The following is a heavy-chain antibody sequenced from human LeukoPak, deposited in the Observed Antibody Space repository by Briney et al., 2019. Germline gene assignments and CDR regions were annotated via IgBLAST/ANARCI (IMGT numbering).Heavy chain of an antibody. CDR3: ARDFDS. V-gene: IGHV4-4*07. CDR1: GGSSSSYY. J-gene: IGHJ4*02. CDR2: IYNSGTT. Sequence: SETLSLTCTVSGGSSSSYYWTWIRQPAGKGLEWIGRIYNSGTTDYNPSLKSRVTMSVDTSKNQFSLKLSSVTAADTAVYYCARDFDSWGRGILVTVSS.